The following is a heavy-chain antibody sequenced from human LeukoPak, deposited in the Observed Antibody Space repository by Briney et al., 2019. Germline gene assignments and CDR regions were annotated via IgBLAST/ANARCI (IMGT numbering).Heavy chain of an antibody. V-gene: IGHV1-18*01. CDR2: ISAYNGNT. J-gene: IGHJ5*02. CDR3: ARAGLGYCSSTSCPEGWFDP. D-gene: IGHD2-2*01. Sequence: ASVKVSCKASGYTFTSYGISWVRQAPGQGLEWMGWISAYNGNTNYAQKLQGRVTMTTDTSTSTAYMELRSLRSDDTAVYYCARAGLGYCSSTSCPEGWFDPWGQGTLVTVSS. CDR1: GYTFTSYG.